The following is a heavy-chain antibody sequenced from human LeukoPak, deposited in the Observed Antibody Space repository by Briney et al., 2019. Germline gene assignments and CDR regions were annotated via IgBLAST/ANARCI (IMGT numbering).Heavy chain of an antibody. CDR1: GGSISSSSYY. CDR2: IYYSGST. V-gene: IGHV4-39*07. J-gene: IGHJ5*02. CDR3: ARVGGRVAAAGKPYNWFDP. D-gene: IGHD6-13*01. Sequence: SETLSLTCTVSGGSISSSSYYWGWIRQPPGKGLEWIGSIYYSGSTYYNPSLKSRVTISVDTSKNQFSLKLSSVTAADTAVYYCARVGGRVAAAGKPYNWFDPWGQGTLVTVSS.